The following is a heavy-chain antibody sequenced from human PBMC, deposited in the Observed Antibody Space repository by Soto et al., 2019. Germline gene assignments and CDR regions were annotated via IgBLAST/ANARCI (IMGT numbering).Heavy chain of an antibody. J-gene: IGHJ4*02. D-gene: IGHD3-22*01. CDR3: VGGYYFGDY. Sequence: QVQLVESGGGVVQPGRSLRLSCAASGFTFSSYGMHWVRQAQGKGLEWVAVISSDGSNKYYADSVKGRFTISRDNSKNTLYLQMNGLRPEDTAVYYCVGGYYFGDYWGQGTLVTVSS. CDR2: ISSDGSNK. CDR1: GFTFSSYG. V-gene: IGHV3-30*03.